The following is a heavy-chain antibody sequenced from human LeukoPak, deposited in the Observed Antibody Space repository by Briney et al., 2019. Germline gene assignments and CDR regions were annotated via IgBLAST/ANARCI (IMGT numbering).Heavy chain of an antibody. V-gene: IGHV4-34*01. J-gene: IGHJ4*02. Sequence: PSETLSLTCAVYGGSFSGYYWSWIRQPPGKGLEWIGEINHSGSTNYNPSLKSRVTISVDTSRNQISLKLSSVTAADTAVYYCARGHCSSTSCYTSADFDYWGQGTLVTVSS. CDR2: INHSGST. CDR3: ARGHCSSTSCYTSADFDY. D-gene: IGHD2-2*02. CDR1: GGSFSGYY.